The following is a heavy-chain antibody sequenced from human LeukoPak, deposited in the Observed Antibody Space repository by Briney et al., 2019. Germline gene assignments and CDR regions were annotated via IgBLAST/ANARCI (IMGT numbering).Heavy chain of an antibody. CDR1: GFTFSDAY. CDR3: GRGHWGLDY. D-gene: IGHD7-27*01. Sequence: GGSLRLSCAASGFTFSDAYMTWIRQAPGKGPEWVSYITNSGNSGYYADSVKGRFTTSRDNAKSALYLQMNSVRAEDTAVYYCGRGHWGLDYWGQGAQVTVSS. CDR2: ITNSGNSG. V-gene: IGHV3-11*04. J-gene: IGHJ4*02.